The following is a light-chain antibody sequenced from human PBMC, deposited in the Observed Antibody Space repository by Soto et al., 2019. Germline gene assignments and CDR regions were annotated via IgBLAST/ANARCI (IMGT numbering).Light chain of an antibody. CDR1: SSDVGGYNY. CDR3: SSYTSSSTPYV. V-gene: IGLV2-14*01. Sequence: QSALTQPASVSGSPGQSITISGTGTSSDVGGYNYVSWYQQHPVKAPKLMTYDVTNRPSGVSDRFSGSKSGNTASLTISGLQAEDEADYYCSSYTSSSTPYVFGTGTKVTV. CDR2: DVT. J-gene: IGLJ1*01.